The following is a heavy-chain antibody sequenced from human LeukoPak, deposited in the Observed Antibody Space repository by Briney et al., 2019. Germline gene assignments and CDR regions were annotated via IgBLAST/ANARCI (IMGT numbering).Heavy chain of an antibody. CDR3: AKDDYYDSSGYYSEGGY. D-gene: IGHD3-22*01. Sequence: PGGSLRLSCVASGFTFSSYWMSWVRQAPGKGLEWVANIKLDGSEKYYVDSVKGRFTISRDNSKNTLYLQMNSLRAEDTAVYYCAKDDYYDSSGYYSEGGYWGQGTLVTVSS. CDR1: GFTFSSYW. V-gene: IGHV3-7*03. J-gene: IGHJ4*02. CDR2: IKLDGSEK.